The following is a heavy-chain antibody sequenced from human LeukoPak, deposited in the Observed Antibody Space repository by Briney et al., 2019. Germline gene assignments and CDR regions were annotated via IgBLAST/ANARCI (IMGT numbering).Heavy chain of an antibody. V-gene: IGHV3-9*01. Sequence: QTGGSLRLSCVASGFTFKNYAMHWVRQAPGKGLEWVSSISWNSGNVDYSDSVKGRFTLSRDNAKNSLFLQMNSLRDEDTAFYYCAKSGTYSSSSGYIDSWGHGTPVTVSS. CDR3: AKSGTYSSSSGYIDS. CDR2: ISWNSGNV. J-gene: IGHJ4*01. D-gene: IGHD6-6*01. CDR1: GFTFKNYA.